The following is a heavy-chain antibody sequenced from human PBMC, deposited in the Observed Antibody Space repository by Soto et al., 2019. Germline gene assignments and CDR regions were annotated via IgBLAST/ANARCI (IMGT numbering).Heavy chain of an antibody. J-gene: IGHJ4*02. CDR1: GYSFTSYW. CDR2: IYTGDSDT. CDR3: GRLIYSSDWYDY. D-gene: IGHD6-19*01. V-gene: IGHV5-51*01. Sequence: GWSLKISCKGSGYSFTSYWIGWVRQMPGKGLERMGIIYTGDSDTRYSPTFQGQVTISADKSITTTYHQWTSLNATDTAIYYCGRLIYSSDWYDYWGQGTMVTVYS.